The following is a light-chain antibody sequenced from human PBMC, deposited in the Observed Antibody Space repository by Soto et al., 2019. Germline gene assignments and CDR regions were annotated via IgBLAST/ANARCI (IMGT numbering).Light chain of an antibody. J-gene: IGLJ1*01. V-gene: IGLV1-44*01. Sequence: QSALTQPPSASGTPGQRVTISCSGSSSNIGSNTVNWYQQLPGTAPKLLIYSYDQRPSGVPDRFSGSKSGTAASLAISGLQSEDEADYYCAAWDDSLNGYVFGTGTKVNVL. CDR2: SYD. CDR1: SSNIGSNT. CDR3: AAWDDSLNGYV.